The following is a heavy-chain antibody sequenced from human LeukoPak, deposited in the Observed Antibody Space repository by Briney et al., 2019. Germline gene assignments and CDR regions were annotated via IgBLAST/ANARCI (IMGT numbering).Heavy chain of an antibody. D-gene: IGHD2-2*01. J-gene: IGHJ5*02. Sequence: SQTLSLTCAISGDSVSSNSVTWNWIRQSPSRGLEWLGRTYYRSTWYNDYAVSVGGRITVNPDTSKSQFSLHLNSVTPEDTAVYYCARRLTQYDCFDPWGQGILVTVSS. CDR1: GDSVSSNSVT. V-gene: IGHV6-1*01. CDR2: TYYRSTWYN. CDR3: ARRLTQYDCFDP.